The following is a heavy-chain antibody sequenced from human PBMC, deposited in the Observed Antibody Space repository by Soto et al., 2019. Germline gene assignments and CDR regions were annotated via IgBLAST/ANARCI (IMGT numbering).Heavy chain of an antibody. CDR2: MSYDGSNE. CDR1: GFTFSSYA. V-gene: IGHV3-30-3*01. J-gene: IGHJ4*02. D-gene: IGHD2-15*01. CDR3: ARDRARYCGGGSCYLGY. Sequence: GGSLRLSCAASGFTFSSYAMYWVRQAPGKGLEWVAIMSYDGSNEDYADSVKGRFTISRDNSKNTLFLQMNSLRVEDTALYYCARDRARYCGGGSCYLGYWGQGTLVTVSS.